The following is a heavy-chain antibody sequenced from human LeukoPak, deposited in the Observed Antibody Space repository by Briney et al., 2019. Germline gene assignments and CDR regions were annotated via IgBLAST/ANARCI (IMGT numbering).Heavy chain of an antibody. CDR3: ARVASGYDLGWWDYYYYYYMDV. J-gene: IGHJ6*03. CDR1: GDSVSSNSAA. Sequence: SQTLSLTCAISGDSVSSNSAAWNWIRQSPSRGLEWLGRTYYRSKWYNDYAVSVKSRITINPDTSKNQFSLKLSSVTAADTAVYYCARVASGYDLGWWDYYYYYYMDVWGKGTTVTVSS. D-gene: IGHD5-12*01. V-gene: IGHV6-1*01. CDR2: TYYRSKWYN.